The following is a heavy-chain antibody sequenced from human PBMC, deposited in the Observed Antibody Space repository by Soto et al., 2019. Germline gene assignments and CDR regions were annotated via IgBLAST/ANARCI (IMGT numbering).Heavy chain of an antibody. V-gene: IGHV3-30*18. D-gene: IGHD2-2*01. CDR2: ISYDGSNK. CDR3: AKVVVARTNWYYFDC. Sequence: VRQAQGKGSEWGAVISYDGSNKYYADSVKGRFTISRDSSKNTLHLQMNSLRAEDTAVYYCAKVVVARTNWYYFDCWGQGTLVTVSA. J-gene: IGHJ4*02.